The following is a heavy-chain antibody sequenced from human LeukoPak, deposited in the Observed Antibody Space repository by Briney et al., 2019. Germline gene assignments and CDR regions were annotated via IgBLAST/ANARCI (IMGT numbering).Heavy chain of an antibody. CDR3: ARITVTTSC. Sequence: PGGSLRLSCAASGFTFSSYEMNWVRQAPGKGLEWVSYISSSGSTIYYADSVKGRFTISRDNAKNSLYLQMNSLRAEDTAVYYCARITVTTSCWGQGTLVTVSS. D-gene: IGHD4-17*01. J-gene: IGHJ4*02. CDR1: GFTFSSYE. V-gene: IGHV3-48*03. CDR2: ISSSGSTI.